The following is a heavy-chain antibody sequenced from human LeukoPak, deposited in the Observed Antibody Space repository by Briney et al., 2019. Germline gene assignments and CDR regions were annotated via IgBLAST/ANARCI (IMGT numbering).Heavy chain of an antibody. D-gene: IGHD6-13*01. CDR1: GFTFDDYA. CDR2: ISWNSGSI. Sequence: GGSLRLSCAASGFTFDDYAMHWVRQAPGKGLEWVSGISWNSGSIGYADSVRGRFTISRDNAKNSLYLQMNSLRAEDTALYYCAKGSELIAAAGIGYWGQGTLVTVSS. V-gene: IGHV3-9*01. CDR3: AKGSELIAAAGIGY. J-gene: IGHJ4*02.